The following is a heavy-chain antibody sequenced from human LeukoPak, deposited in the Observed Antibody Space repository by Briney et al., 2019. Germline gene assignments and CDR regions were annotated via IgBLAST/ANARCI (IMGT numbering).Heavy chain of an antibody. CDR3: AKDGFRGDCIGGSCYPFDP. CDR1: GFTFSSYA. V-gene: IGHV3-23*01. Sequence: GGSLRLSCAASGFTFSSYAMSWVRQAPGKGPEWVSTISDSGGNTYYADSVKGRFTISRDNSKNTLYLQMNSLRAEDTALCYCAKDGFRGDCIGGSCYPFDPWGQGTLVTVSS. CDR2: ISDSGGNT. J-gene: IGHJ5*02. D-gene: IGHD2-15*01.